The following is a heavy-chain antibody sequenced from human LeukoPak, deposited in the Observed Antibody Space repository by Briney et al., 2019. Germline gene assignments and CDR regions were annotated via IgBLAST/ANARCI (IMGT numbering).Heavy chain of an antibody. CDR3: ARDYGGSSPFDY. Sequence: GGSLRLSCAASGFTFSSFSMNWVRQAPGKGLEWVSYISSSGSTIYYADSVKGRFTISRDNAKNSLYLQMNSLRAEDTAVYYCARDYGGSSPFDYWGQGTLVTVSS. V-gene: IGHV3-48*04. CDR2: ISSSGSTI. D-gene: IGHD4-23*01. J-gene: IGHJ4*02. CDR1: GFTFSSFS.